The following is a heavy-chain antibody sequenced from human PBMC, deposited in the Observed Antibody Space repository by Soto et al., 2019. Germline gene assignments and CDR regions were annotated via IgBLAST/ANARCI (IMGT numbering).Heavy chain of an antibody. V-gene: IGHV1-18*01. CDR3: AGYSSGWYWFDP. CDR2: ISAYNGNT. CDR1: GYTFTSYG. D-gene: IGHD6-19*01. J-gene: IGHJ5*02. Sequence: VKVSCNASGYTFTSYGISWVRQAPGQGLEWMGWISAYNGNTNYAQKLQGRVTMTTDTSTSTAYMELRSLRSDDTAVYYCAGYSSGWYWFDPWGQGTLVTVSS.